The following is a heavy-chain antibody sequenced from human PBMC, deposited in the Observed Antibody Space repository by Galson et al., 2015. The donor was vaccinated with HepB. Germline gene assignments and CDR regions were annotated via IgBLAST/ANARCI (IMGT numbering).Heavy chain of an antibody. CDR2: IYHSGST. CDR1: GGSISSSNW. CDR3: ARDGIVATTIKPYYYYGMDV. Sequence: SETLSLTCAVSGGSISSSNWWSWVRQPPGKGLEWIGEIYHSGSTNYNPSLKSRVTISVDKSKNQFSLKLSSVTAADTAVYYCARDGIVATTIKPYYYYGMDVWGQGTTVTVSS. V-gene: IGHV4-4*02. D-gene: IGHD5-12*01. J-gene: IGHJ6*02.